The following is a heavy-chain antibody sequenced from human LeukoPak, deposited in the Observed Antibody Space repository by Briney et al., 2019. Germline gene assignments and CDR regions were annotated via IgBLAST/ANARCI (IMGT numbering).Heavy chain of an antibody. CDR1: GGSISSYY. D-gene: IGHD3-10*01. V-gene: IGHV4-59*01. Sequence: SETLSLTCTVSGGSISSYYWSWIRQPPGKGLEWIGYIYYSGSTNYNPSLKSRVTISVDTSKNQFSLKLSSVTAADTAVYYCARVRTNIWFGELLVDYWGQGTLVTVSS. J-gene: IGHJ4*02. CDR3: ARVRTNIWFGELLVDY. CDR2: IYYSGST.